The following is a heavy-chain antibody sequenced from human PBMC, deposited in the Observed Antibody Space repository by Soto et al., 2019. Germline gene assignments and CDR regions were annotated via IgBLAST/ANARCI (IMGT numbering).Heavy chain of an antibody. CDR2: ISSSSSTI. CDR1: GFTFSSYS. J-gene: IGHJ3*01. Sequence: GGSLRLSCAASGFTFSSYSMNWVRQAPGKGLEWVSYISSSSSTIYYADSVKGRFTISRDNAKNSLYLQMNSLRDEDTAVYYCARAGVEKATATNDAFDLWGQGTMVTVSS. V-gene: IGHV3-48*02. CDR3: ARAGVEKATATNDAFDL. D-gene: IGHD4-17*01.